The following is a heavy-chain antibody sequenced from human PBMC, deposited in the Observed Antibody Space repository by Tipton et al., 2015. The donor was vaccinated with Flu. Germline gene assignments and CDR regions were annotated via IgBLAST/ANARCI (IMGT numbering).Heavy chain of an antibody. Sequence: LRLSCTVSGGSLSSFYWSWIRQPVGKGLEWIGRIYTSGSTKYNPSLKSRLSMSVDTSKSQFSLKLTSVTAADTAVYYCARGSGSGTYVIFDFWGQGTLVTVSS. V-gene: IGHV4-4*07. CDR3: ARGSGSGTYVIFDF. CDR1: GGSLSSFY. D-gene: IGHD3-10*01. CDR2: IYTSGST. J-gene: IGHJ4*02.